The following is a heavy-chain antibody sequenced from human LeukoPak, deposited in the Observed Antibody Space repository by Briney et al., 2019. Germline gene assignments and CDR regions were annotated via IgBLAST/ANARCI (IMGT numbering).Heavy chain of an antibody. CDR1: GFTFSNYA. V-gene: IGHV3-23*01. J-gene: IGHJ3*02. D-gene: IGHD4-17*01. CDR3: ARDPNGDYVGAFEM. CDR2: IRSGCCGT. Sequence: GGSLRLSCAASGFTFSNYAMIWVRQPPGRGLEWVSAIRSGCCGTLYADSVKGRFTISRDNSKNTLFLQMNNMRAEDTAVYYCARDPNGDYVGAFEMWGPGTKVTVS.